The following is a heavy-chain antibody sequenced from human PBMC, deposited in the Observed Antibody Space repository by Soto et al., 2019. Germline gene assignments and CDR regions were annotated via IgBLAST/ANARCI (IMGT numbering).Heavy chain of an antibody. J-gene: IGHJ6*02. CDR1: GGTFSSYA. V-gene: IGHV1-69*13. CDR3: ARGCSSTSCYPPRTYYYGMDV. Sequence: SVKVSCKASGGTFSSYAISWVRQAPGQGLEWMGGIIPIFGTANYAQKFQGRVTITADESTSTAYMELSSLRSEDTAVYYRARGCSSTSCYPPRTYYYGMDVWGQGTTVTVSS. D-gene: IGHD2-2*01. CDR2: IIPIFGTA.